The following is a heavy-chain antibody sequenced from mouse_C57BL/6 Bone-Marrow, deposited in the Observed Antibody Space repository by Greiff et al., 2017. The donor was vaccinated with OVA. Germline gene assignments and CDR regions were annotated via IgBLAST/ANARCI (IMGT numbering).Heavy chain of an antibody. CDR1: GYTFTSYW. CDR3: ARYVTTVVARNFDV. CDR2: IDPSDSYT. V-gene: IGHV1-69*01. D-gene: IGHD1-1*01. Sequence: QVQLQQPGAELVMPGASVKLSCKASGYTFTSYWMHWVKQRPGQGLEWIGDIDPSDSYTNYNQKFKGKSTLTVDKSSSTAYMQLSSLTSEDSAVYYCARYVTTVVARNFDVWGTGTTVTVSS. J-gene: IGHJ1*03.